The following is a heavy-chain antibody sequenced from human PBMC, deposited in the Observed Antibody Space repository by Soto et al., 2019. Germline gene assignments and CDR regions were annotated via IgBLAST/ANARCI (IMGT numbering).Heavy chain of an antibody. CDR3: AREVSYYDSSAYWAY. V-gene: IGHV3-21*02. Sequence: EVQLVESGGGLVKPGGPLRLSCAASGFTFSSYSMNWFRQAPGKGLEGVSSITGSSSYIYYADSVKGRCTTSRDNAKNSLYLQMNSLRAEDTAVYYCAREVSYYDSSAYWAYWGQGTLVTVSS. CDR2: ITGSSSYI. CDR1: GFTFSSYS. J-gene: IGHJ4*02. D-gene: IGHD3-22*01.